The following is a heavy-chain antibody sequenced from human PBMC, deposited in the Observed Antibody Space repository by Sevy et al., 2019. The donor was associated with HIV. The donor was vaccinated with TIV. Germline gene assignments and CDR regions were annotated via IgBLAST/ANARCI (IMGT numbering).Heavy chain of an antibody. CDR1: GFTFSTYA. J-gene: IGHJ4*02. D-gene: IGHD6-19*01. V-gene: IGHV3-30*04. Sequence: GGSLRLSCAASGFTFSTYAMHWVRQAPGKGLEWVAVISDDGRNKYYAYSVKGRFTISRDNSKNTLDLQMNSLRAEDTAVYYCASDFRSSGWMGGFDFWGQGTLVTVSS. CDR2: ISDDGRNK. CDR3: ASDFRSSGWMGGFDF.